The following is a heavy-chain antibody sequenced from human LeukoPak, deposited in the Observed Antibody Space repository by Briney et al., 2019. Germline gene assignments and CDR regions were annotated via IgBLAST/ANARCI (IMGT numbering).Heavy chain of an antibody. CDR2: IYTSGST. CDR3: ARAPHCSGGSCSTTQLWFDP. CDR1: GGSISSYY. Sequence: SETLSLTCTVSGGSISSYYWSWIRQPAGKGLEWIGRIYTSGSTNYNPSLKSRVTISVDTSKNQFSLKLSSVTAADTAVYYCARAPHCSGGSCSTTQLWFDPWGQGTLVTVSS. V-gene: IGHV4-4*07. D-gene: IGHD2-15*01. J-gene: IGHJ5*02.